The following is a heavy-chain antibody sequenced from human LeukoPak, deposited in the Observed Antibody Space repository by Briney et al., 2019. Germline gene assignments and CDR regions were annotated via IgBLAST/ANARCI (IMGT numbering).Heavy chain of an antibody. J-gene: IGHJ4*02. CDR3: AKLPSYYDILTGYGGFDY. Sequence: SETLSLTCSVSGGSISSYYWSWIRQPPGKGLEWIGYIYYSGSTNYTPSLKSRLTISVDTSKNQFSLKLSSVTAADTAVYYCAKLPSYYDILTGYGGFDYWGQGTLVTVSS. CDR2: IYYSGST. CDR1: GGSISSYY. V-gene: IGHV4-59*08. D-gene: IGHD3-9*01.